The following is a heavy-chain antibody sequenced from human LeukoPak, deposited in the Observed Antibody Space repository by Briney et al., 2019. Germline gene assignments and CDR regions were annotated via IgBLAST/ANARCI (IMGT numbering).Heavy chain of an antibody. CDR3: AKIKSGWSPFLCS. V-gene: IGHV3-21*01. J-gene: IGHJ5*01. CDR1: GLPFRRYR. D-gene: IGHD6-19*01. Sequence: GGSLRLFCAVSGLPFRRYRKIWVRQAPGKGLEWVLLFSSSRSYIYYADSVKGRFTLSRDNAKNSLDLQINSLQVEDTAVYYCAKIKSGWSPFLCSSGQRTLVTVSS. CDR2: FSSSRSYI.